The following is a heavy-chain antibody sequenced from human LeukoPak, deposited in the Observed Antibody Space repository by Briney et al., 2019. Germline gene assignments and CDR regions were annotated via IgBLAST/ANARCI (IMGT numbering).Heavy chain of an antibody. CDR3: ARSGYCSGGSCPINWFDP. D-gene: IGHD2-15*01. CDR2: IYPGDSDT. Sequence: GESLKISCKGSGYSFTSYWIGWVRQMPGKGLEWMGIIYPGDSDTRYSPSFQGQVTISADKSISTAYLKWSSLKASDTAMYYCARSGYCSGGSCPINWFDPWGQGTLVTVSS. J-gene: IGHJ5*02. CDR1: GYSFTSYW. V-gene: IGHV5-51*01.